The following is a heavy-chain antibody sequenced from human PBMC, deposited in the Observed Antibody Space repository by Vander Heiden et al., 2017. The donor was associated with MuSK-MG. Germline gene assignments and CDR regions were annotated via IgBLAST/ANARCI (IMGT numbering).Heavy chain of an antibody. D-gene: IGHD3-10*01. CDR3: ARDRGGAIDY. Sequence: QVQLRESGPGLVKPSETLSLTCTVSGFSINTYYWSWIRLPPGKGLEWIGFISSSGSTNLNPSLKSRISMSIDTSKNQFSLNLSSVTDSDTAVYYCARDRGGAIDYWGQGTLVTVSA. V-gene: IGHV4-59*01. CDR1: GFSINTYY. J-gene: IGHJ4*02. CDR2: ISSSGST.